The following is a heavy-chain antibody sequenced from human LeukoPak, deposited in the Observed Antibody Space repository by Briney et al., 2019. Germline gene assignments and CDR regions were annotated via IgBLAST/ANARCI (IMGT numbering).Heavy chain of an antibody. D-gene: IGHD1-26*01. Sequence: SETLSLTCTVSGGSIRSYYWSWIRQPPGTGLEWIGYIYYSGSTNYNPSLRSRVTISVDTSKNQFSLKLSSVTAADTAVYYCARGGGVGYYYYYMDVWGKGTTVTVSS. CDR1: GGSIRSYY. J-gene: IGHJ6*03. V-gene: IGHV4-59*01. CDR2: IYYSGST. CDR3: ARGGGVGYYYYYMDV.